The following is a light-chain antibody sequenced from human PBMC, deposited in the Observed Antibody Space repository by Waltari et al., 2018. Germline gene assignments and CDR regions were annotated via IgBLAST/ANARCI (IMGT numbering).Light chain of an antibody. CDR3: SSYTARPPHVV. CDR1: SSDVGGFNF. CDR2: DVF. J-gene: IGLJ2*01. V-gene: IGLV2-14*03. Sequence: QSALTQPASVSGSPGQSISISCIGISSDVGGFNFVSWYQQHPGQAPKLMIYDVFNRPSGVSTRFSGSKPDHAAPLAISGLQAEDEAVYYCSSYTARPPHVVFGGGTKVTVL.